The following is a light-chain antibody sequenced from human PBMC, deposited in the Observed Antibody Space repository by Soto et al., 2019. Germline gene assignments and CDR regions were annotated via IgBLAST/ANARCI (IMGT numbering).Light chain of an antibody. Sequence: DIQMTQSPSSLSASVGDRVTITCRASQSITNSLNWYQHKPGKAPTLVVYAASSLQSGVPSRFSGSGSGTDFTLTISSLQPEDFATYFCQQGHSMPFTFGPVTMVDIK. J-gene: IGKJ3*01. V-gene: IGKV1-39*01. CDR3: QQGHSMPFT. CDR2: AAS. CDR1: QSITNS.